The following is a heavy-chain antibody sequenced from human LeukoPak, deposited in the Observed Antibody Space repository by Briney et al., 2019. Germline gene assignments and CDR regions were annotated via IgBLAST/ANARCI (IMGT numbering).Heavy chain of an antibody. V-gene: IGHV1-18*01. D-gene: IGHD1-1*01. CDR1: GYTFSSYG. J-gene: IGHJ4*02. CDR3: ARRLERHHDFDY. Sequence: ASVKVSCKASGYTFSSYGISWVRQAPGQGLEWIGWISTYNGNTNYAQKLQDRVTMTTDTSTSTAYMELRSLRSDDTAMYYCARRLERHHDFDYWGQGTLVTVSS. CDR2: ISTYNGNT.